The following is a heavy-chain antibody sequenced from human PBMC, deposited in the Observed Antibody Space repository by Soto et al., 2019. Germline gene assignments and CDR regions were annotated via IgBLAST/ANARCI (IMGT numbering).Heavy chain of an antibody. D-gene: IGHD4-4*01. Sequence: GGSLRLSCAASGLTFSSNAMSWVRQAPGKGLEWVSSINGNGGNTNYAESVKGRFTISRDNSKSTLYLQMNSLRAEDTAVYYCATLINSDSDYWGQGTLVTVSS. CDR3: ATLINSDSDY. CDR1: GLTFSSNA. CDR2: INGNGGNT. J-gene: IGHJ4*02. V-gene: IGHV3-23*01.